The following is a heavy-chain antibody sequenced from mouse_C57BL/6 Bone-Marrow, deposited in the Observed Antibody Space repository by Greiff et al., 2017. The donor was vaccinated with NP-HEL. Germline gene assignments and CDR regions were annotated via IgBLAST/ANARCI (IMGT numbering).Heavy chain of an antibody. Sequence: VQLQQSGAELVRPGASVTLSCKASGYTFTDYEMHWVKQTPVHGLEWIGAIDPETGGTAYNQKFKGKAILTADKSSSTAYMELRSLTSEDSAVYYCTRLGDGYYGGAFCAYWGQGTLVTVSA. CDR2: IDPETGGT. D-gene: IGHD2-3*01. J-gene: IGHJ3*01. CDR3: TRLGDGYYGGAFCAY. V-gene: IGHV1-15*01. CDR1: GYTFTDYE.